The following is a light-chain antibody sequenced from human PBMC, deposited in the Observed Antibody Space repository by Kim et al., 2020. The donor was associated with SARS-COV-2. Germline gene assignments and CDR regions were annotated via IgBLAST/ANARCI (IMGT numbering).Light chain of an antibody. CDR1: QNIGTA. V-gene: IGKV3-15*01. CDR2: RVS. Sequence: EIVMTQSPATLSVSPGDRVTLSCRASQNIGTALAWYQQRPGQAPRLLMSRVSARATGVPVRFTGGGSGTDFTLTISSLQSEDIGVYYCQQFHEWPPLTFGGETKVDIK. CDR3: QQFHEWPPLT. J-gene: IGKJ4*01.